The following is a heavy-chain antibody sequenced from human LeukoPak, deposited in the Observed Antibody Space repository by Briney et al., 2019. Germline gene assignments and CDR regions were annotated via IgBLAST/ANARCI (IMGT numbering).Heavy chain of an antibody. Sequence: GGSLRLSCAASGFTFSSYGMRWVRQAPGKGLDWVAVISNDGSKKYYADSVKGRFTISRDNSKNTLSLQVSSLRTEDTAVYYCAKDRYSYAFEYSDSWGQGTLVTVSS. CDR1: GFTFSSYG. J-gene: IGHJ4*02. D-gene: IGHD5-18*01. CDR2: ISNDGSKK. V-gene: IGHV3-30*18. CDR3: AKDRYSYAFEYSDS.